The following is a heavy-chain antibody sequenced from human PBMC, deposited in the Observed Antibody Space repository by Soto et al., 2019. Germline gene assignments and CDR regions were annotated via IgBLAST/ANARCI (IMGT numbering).Heavy chain of an antibody. Sequence: EEQLVESGGGLAQPGGSLRLSCRGSGFTFDPYEMSWVRQAPGKGLEWISFIDRTASITSYAESVKGRFTVSRDNAENSLFLQMNSLRPEDTAVYYCVRDYDVNPYWFFDVWGRGTLVTVSS. CDR1: GFTFDPYE. J-gene: IGHJ2*01. CDR2: IDRTASIT. D-gene: IGHD5-12*01. V-gene: IGHV3-48*03. CDR3: VRDYDVNPYWFFDV.